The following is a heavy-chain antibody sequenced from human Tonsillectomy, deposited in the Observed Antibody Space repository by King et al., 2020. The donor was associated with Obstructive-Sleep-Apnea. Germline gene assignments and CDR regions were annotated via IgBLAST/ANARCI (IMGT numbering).Heavy chain of an antibody. CDR1: GFTFSSYA. CDR2: ISYDGSNK. Sequence: VQLVESGGGVVQPGRSLRLSCAASGFTFSSYAMHWVRQAPGKGLEWVAVISYDGSNKYYADSVKGRFTISRDNSKNRLYLQMNSLRAEDTAVYYCARDWGYTGTNLFDYWGQGTLVTVSS. D-gene: IGHD4-17*01. CDR3: ARDWGYTGTNLFDY. V-gene: IGHV3-30*04. J-gene: IGHJ4*02.